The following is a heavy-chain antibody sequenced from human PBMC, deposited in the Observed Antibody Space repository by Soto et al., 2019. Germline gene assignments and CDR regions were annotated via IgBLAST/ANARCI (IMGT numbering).Heavy chain of an antibody. CDR2: IYASGDT. CDR3: AREDVTVAGFDY. J-gene: IGHJ4*02. Sequence: SETRSLTCSFSGCSISMYFWTLIRPPAGKGLEWIGRIYASGDTNYNPSLKSRVTMSVDTSKNQFSLMLTSVTAADTAIYYCAREDVTVAGFDYWGQGALVTVSA. V-gene: IGHV4-4*07. D-gene: IGHD6-19*01. CDR1: GCSISMYF.